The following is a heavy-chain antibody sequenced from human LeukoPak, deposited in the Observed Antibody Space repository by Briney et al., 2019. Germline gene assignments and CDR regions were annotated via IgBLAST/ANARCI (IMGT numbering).Heavy chain of an antibody. J-gene: IGHJ3*02. CDR2: NCCSGGST. Sequence: GSLRLSCSASGFTFSSHAMSWVRQAPGKGLEWVSANCCSGGSTYYADSVKGRFTISRDNSKNTLYLQMNSLRAEDTAVYYCAKIYCSSTSCYAHDAFDIWGQGTMVTVSS. CDR3: AKIYCSSTSCYAHDAFDI. CDR1: GFTFSSHA. D-gene: IGHD2-2*01. V-gene: IGHV3-23*01.